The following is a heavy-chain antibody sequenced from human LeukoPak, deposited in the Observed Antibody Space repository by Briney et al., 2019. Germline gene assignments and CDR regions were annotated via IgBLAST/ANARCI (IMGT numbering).Heavy chain of an antibody. D-gene: IGHD5-18*01. V-gene: IGHV4-34*01. CDR3: ARGRTPPGYSYGPTNHGMDV. CDR2: INHSGST. Sequence: PSETLSLTCAVYGGSFSGYYWSWIRPPPGKGLEWIGEINHSGSTNYNPSLKSRVTISVDTSKNQFSLKLSSVTAADTAVYYCARGRTPPGYSYGPTNHGMDVWGQGTTVTVSS. J-gene: IGHJ6*02. CDR1: GGSFSGYY.